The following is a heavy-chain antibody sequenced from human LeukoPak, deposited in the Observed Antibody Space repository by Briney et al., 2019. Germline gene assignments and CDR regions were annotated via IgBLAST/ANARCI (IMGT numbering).Heavy chain of an antibody. CDR1: GGTFSSYA. CDR2: IIPIFGTA. V-gene: IGHV1-69*01. D-gene: IGHD6-13*01. Sequence: SVKVSCKASGGTFSSYAISWVRQAPGQGLEWMGGIIPIFGTANYAQKFQGRVTITADESTSTAYMELSSLRSEDTAVYYCARESEIAAAGTGIDYWGQGTLVTVSS. J-gene: IGHJ4*02. CDR3: ARESEIAAAGTGIDY.